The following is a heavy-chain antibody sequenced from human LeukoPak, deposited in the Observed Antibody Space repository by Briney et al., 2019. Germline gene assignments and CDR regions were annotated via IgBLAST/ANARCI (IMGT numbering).Heavy chain of an antibody. CDR2: INQDGSEK. V-gene: IGHV3-7*01. CDR1: GFTFSSYW. CDR3: AGGGPDDYYYYMDV. D-gene: IGHD2-15*01. J-gene: IGHJ6*03. Sequence: PGGSLRLSCVVSGFTFSSYWMSWVRQAPGKGLEWVANINQDGSEKYYVDSVKGRFTVSRDNAKNSLYLQMNSLRAEDTAVYYCAGGGPDDYYYYMDVWGKGTTVTVSS.